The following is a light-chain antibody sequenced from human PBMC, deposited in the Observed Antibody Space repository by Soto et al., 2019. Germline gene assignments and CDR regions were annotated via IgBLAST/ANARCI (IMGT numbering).Light chain of an antibody. CDR1: KNDIGVYDF. CDR2: EVV. V-gene: IGLV2-8*01. CDR3: KSYAGSNTYV. J-gene: IGLJ1*01. Sequence: SALTQPPSASGSPGQSVTISCTGTKNDIGVYDFVSWYQHHPGKAPRLIIYEVVQRPSGVPDRFSGSKSRNTASLTVSGLQAADEADYFCKSYAGSNTYVFGSGTKV.